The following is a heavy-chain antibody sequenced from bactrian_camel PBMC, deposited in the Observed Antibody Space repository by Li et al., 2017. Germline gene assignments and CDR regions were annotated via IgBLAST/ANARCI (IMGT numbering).Heavy chain of an antibody. V-gene: IGHV3S26*01. CDR3: AARAPSSASGSLCLRSGFNV. CDR1: GPAYSEYC. J-gene: IGHJ4*01. CDR2: IGDDGAT. Sequence: HVQLVESGGGSVQTGGSLKLSCRASGPAYSEYCMAWVRQAPGKEREGVAGIGDDGATSYLDSVKGRFTISQDNTKNTLYLQMNDLRPEDDAMYYCAARAPSSASGSLCLRSGFNVWGQGTQVTVS. D-gene: IGHD3*01.